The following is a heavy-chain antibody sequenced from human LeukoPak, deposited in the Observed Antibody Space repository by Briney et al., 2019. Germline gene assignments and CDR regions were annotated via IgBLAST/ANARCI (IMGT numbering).Heavy chain of an antibody. CDR3: AKFGRSTSPVN. CDR1: GFTFDDYA. CDR2: ISWNSGSI. V-gene: IGHV3-9*01. D-gene: IGHD3-16*01. J-gene: IGHJ4*02. Sequence: GRSLRLSCAASGFTFDDYAMHWVRQAPGKGLEWVSGISWNSGSIGYADSVKGRFTISRDNAQNSLYLQMNSLRAEDTAVYYCAKFGRSTSPVNWGRGTLVTVSS.